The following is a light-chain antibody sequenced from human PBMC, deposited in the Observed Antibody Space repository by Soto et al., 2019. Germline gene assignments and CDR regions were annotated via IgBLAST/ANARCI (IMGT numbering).Light chain of an antibody. J-gene: IGKJ1*01. CDR1: QNIDMY. CDR2: GAS. V-gene: IGKV1-39*01. Sequence: DIHMTQSPSSLSASVGDTVTITCRASQNIDMYLNWYQQNPGKAPRVLISGASNLQSGVPSRFSGSGSGTDFTLTISSLQSEDFASYFCQHTFNSPPWTFGQGTKVEVK. CDR3: QHTFNSPPWT.